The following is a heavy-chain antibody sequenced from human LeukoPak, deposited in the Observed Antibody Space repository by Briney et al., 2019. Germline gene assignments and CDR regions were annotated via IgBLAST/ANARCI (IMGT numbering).Heavy chain of an antibody. CDR3: AGSGSNVY. Sequence: PGGSLRLSCAASGFTFRSYDINWVRQAPGKGLEWVSSITGNGASTNFADSVRGRFTISRDNSKNTAYLQMNSLRAEDTAVYYCAGSGSNVYWGQGTLVTVSS. V-gene: IGHV3-23*01. CDR2: ITGNGAST. D-gene: IGHD1-26*01. CDR1: GFTFRSYD. J-gene: IGHJ4*02.